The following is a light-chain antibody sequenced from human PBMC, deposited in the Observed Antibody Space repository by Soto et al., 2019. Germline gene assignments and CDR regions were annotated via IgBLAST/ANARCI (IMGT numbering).Light chain of an antibody. V-gene: IGKV3-11*01. CDR2: DAS. Sequence: EIVLTQSPATLSLSPGERATLSCRASQSVRTYLAWYQQKPGQAPRLLIYDASNRATDIPDRFSGSGSGTDFTLTISSLDPEDFAVYYCHQRSKWPLTFGGGTKGRSN. J-gene: IGKJ4*01. CDR3: HQRSKWPLT. CDR1: QSVRTY.